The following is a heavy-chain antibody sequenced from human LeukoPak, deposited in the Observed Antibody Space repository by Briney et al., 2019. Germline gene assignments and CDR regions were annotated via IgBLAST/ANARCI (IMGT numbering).Heavy chain of an antibody. Sequence: ASVKVSCKASGYTFTGYYMHWVRQAPGQGLEWMGWINPNSGGTNYAQKFQGRVTMTRDTSTSTVYMELSSLRSEDTAVYYCARARGTSSWDTGVFQHWGQGTLVTVSS. J-gene: IGHJ1*01. V-gene: IGHV1-2*02. CDR1: GYTFTGYY. D-gene: IGHD6-13*01. CDR3: ARARGTSSWDTGVFQH. CDR2: INPNSGGT.